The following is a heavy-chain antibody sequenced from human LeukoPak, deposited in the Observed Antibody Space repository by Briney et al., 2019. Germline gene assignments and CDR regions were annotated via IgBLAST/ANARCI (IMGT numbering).Heavy chain of an antibody. V-gene: IGHV1-2*06. J-gene: IGHJ5*02. CDR3: ARDGKQLVGYWFDP. Sequence: ASVKVSCKASGYTFASYYTQWVRQAPGQGLEWMGRINPNSGGTNYAQKFQGRFTMTRDTSLSTAYMELSSLRSDDTAVYYCARDGKQLVGYWFDPWGQGTLVTVSS. D-gene: IGHD6-6*01. CDR2: INPNSGGT. CDR1: GYTFASYY.